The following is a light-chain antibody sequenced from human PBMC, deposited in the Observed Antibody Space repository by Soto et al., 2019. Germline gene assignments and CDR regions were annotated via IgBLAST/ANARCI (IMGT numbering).Light chain of an antibody. J-gene: IGKJ2*01. Sequence: EIVMTQSPATLSVSPGDRATLSCRASQIISTNLAWYQQKPGQAPRLLIYGASARATGIPARFSGSGSGTEFTLTITSLQSEDFAVYYCQQYNSWPPYTFGQGTKLEI. CDR2: GAS. CDR1: QIISTN. CDR3: QQYNSWPPYT. V-gene: IGKV3-15*01.